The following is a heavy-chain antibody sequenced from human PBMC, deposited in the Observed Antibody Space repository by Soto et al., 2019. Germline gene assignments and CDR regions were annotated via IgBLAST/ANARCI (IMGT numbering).Heavy chain of an antibody. CDR2: ISSSSSYI. CDR1: GFTFSGYS. Sequence: GGSLRLSCAASGFTFSGYSMNWVRQAPGKGLEWVSSISSSSSYIYYADSMKGRFTISRDNAKNSMYLQMNSLRAEDTAVYYCARGFHDFWSGYYDPYYYNGMDVWGQGTTVTVSS. V-gene: IGHV3-21*01. CDR3: ARGFHDFWSGYYDPYYYNGMDV. J-gene: IGHJ6*02. D-gene: IGHD3-3*01.